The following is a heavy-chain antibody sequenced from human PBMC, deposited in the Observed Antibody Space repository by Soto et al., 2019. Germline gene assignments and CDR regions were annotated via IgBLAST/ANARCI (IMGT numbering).Heavy chain of an antibody. Sequence: GGSLRLSCAASGFTFSSYGMHWVRQAPGKGLEWVAVIWYDGSNKYYADSVKGRFTISRDNSKNTLYLQMNSLRAEDTAVYYCARDLDSSGGVFDPWGQGTLVTVSS. CDR3: ARDLDSSGGVFDP. D-gene: IGHD3-22*01. CDR2: IWYDGSNK. J-gene: IGHJ5*02. CDR1: GFTFSSYG. V-gene: IGHV3-33*01.